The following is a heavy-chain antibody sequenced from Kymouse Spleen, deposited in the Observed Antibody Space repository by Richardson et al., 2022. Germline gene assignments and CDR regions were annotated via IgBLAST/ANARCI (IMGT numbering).Heavy chain of an antibody. V-gene: IGHV3-15*01. CDR1: GFTFSNAW. CDR3: TTGEGRRFGEPFFDY. D-gene: IGHD3-10*01. Sequence: EVQLVESGGGLVKPGGSLRLSCAASGFTFSNAWMSWVRQAPGKGLEWVGRIKSKTDGGTTDYAAPVKGRFTISRDDSKNTLYLQMNSLKTEDTAVYYCTTGEGRRFGEPFFDYWGQGTLVTVSS. CDR2: IKSKTDGGTT. J-gene: IGHJ4*02.